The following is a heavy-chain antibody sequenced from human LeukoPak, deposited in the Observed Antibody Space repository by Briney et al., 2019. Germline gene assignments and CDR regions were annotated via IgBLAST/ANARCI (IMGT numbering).Heavy chain of an antibody. J-gene: IGHJ4*02. CDR3: AAEVSPKVFDF. CDR2: ISARGDVI. V-gene: IGHV3-11*01. Sequence: GGSLRLSCASSGFIFSDYYMSWIRQVPGKGLEWIAYISARGDVIYSVDSVKGRFTISRDNAKSLLYLQMDSLRGDDTAVYFCAAEVSPKVFDFRGQGTLVTVSS. CDR1: GFIFSDYY.